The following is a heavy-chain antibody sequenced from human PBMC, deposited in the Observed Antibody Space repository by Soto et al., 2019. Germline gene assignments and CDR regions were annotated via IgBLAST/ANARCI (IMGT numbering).Heavy chain of an antibody. CDR1: GFTFDDYA. J-gene: IGHJ4*02. CDR3: AKDKLRYFDWLFYDY. Sequence: GGSLRLSCAASGFTFDDYAMHWVRQAPGKGLEWVSGISWNSGSIGYADSVKGRFTISRDNAKNSLYLQMNSLRAEDTALYYCAKDKLRYFDWLFYDYWGQGTLVTVSS. CDR2: ISWNSGSI. V-gene: IGHV3-9*01. D-gene: IGHD3-9*01.